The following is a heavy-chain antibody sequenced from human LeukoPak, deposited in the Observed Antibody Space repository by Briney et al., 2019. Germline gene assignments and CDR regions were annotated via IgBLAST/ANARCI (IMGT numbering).Heavy chain of an antibody. V-gene: IGHV4-39*01. D-gene: IGHD1-26*01. CDR2: IYYSGST. CDR3: AGRSGAPERRVDY. J-gene: IGHJ4*02. Sequence: SETLSLTCSVSGGSLTNYYWGWIRQPPGKGLEWIGSIYYSGSTYYNPSLKSRVTISVDTSKNQFSLKLSFVTAADTAVYYCAGRSGAPERRVDYWGQGALVTVSS. CDR1: GGSLTNYY.